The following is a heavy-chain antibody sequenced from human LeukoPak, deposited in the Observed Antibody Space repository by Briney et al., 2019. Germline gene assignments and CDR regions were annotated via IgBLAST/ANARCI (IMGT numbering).Heavy chain of an antibody. CDR1: GFTVSTNY. D-gene: IGHD6-19*01. J-gene: IGHJ4*02. CDR3: TTLPVAGNNFDY. CDR2: VKTNTDGGTT. Sequence: GGSLRLSRAASGFTVSTNYMSWVRQAPGKGLEWVGRVKTNTDGGTTDYAAPVKGRFTISRDDSKNTLYLQMNSLKTEDTAVYYCTTLPVAGNNFDYWGQGILVTVSS. V-gene: IGHV3-15*01.